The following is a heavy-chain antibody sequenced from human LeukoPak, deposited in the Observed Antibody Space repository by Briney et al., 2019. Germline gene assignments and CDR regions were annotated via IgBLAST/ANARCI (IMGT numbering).Heavy chain of an antibody. CDR1: GYIFTNYW. CDR2: IYPADSDT. J-gene: IGHJ5*02. D-gene: IGHD5-24*01. CDR3: ARQGDGYINNYFDP. Sequence: PGESLQISCKGPGYIFTNYWIGWVRQLPGKGLEGMGIIYPADSDTRYSPSFQGQVTISVDKSISTAYLQWSSLKASDTAMYYCARQGDGYINNYFDPWGQGTLVTVSS. V-gene: IGHV5-51*01.